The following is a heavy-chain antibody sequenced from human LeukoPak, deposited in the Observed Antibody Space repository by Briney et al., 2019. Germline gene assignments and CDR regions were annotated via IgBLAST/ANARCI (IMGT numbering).Heavy chain of an antibody. CDR3: AVSPYYYDSSGRLFDY. CDR1: GGSFSGYY. D-gene: IGHD3-22*01. V-gene: IGHV4-34*01. Sequence: SETLSPTCAVYGGSFSGYYWSWIRQPPGKGLEWIGEINHSGSTNYNPSLKSRVTISVDTSKNQFSLKLSSVTAADTAVYYCAVSPYYYDSSGRLFDYWGQGTLVTVSS. J-gene: IGHJ4*02. CDR2: INHSGST.